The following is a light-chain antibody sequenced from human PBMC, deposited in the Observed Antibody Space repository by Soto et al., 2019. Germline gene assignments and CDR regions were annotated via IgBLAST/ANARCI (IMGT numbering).Light chain of an antibody. V-gene: IGKV1-33*01. CDR3: QQYEDLPLT. J-gene: IGKJ4*01. Sequence: DVQLTQSSSSLSASVGDRVIITCQASHSIANSLNWFQQKPGKAPELLISDSSHLEARVPSRFSGSRSGTDFTLTISNLQHEDFATYYCQQYEDLPLTFGGGTRVEIK. CDR2: DSS. CDR1: HSIANS.